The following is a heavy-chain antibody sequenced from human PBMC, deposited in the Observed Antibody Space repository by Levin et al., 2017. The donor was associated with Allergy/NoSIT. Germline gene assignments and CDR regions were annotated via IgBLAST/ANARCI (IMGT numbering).Heavy chain of an antibody. Sequence: GGSLRLSCAASGFTFSNAWMSWVRQAPGKGLEWVGRIKSKTDGGTTDYAAPVKGRFTISRDDSKNTLYLQMNSLKTEDTAVYYCTTEPMIVDAFDIWGQGTMVTVSS. V-gene: IGHV3-15*01. D-gene: IGHD3-22*01. CDR2: IKSKTDGGTT. J-gene: IGHJ3*02. CDR1: GFTFSNAW. CDR3: TTEPMIVDAFDI.